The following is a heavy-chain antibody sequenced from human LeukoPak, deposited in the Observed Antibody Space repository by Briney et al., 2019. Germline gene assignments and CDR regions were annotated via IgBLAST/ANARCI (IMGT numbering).Heavy chain of an antibody. V-gene: IGHV5-51*01. J-gene: IGHJ4*02. CDR2: IYPGDSDT. CDR3: ASMYYDILSTTSTPYYFDY. Sequence: GESLKISCKGSGYTFSSYWIGWVRQMPGKGLEWMGIIYPGDSDTRYSPSLQGQVTISVDTSIGTAYLQWSSLKASDTAMYYCASMYYDILSTTSTPYYFDYWGQGTLVTVSS. D-gene: IGHD3-9*01. CDR1: GYTFSSYW.